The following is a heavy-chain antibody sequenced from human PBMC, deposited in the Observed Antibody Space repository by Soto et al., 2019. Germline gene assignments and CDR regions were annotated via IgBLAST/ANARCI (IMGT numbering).Heavy chain of an antibody. CDR2: ITSSGSYI. CDR3: ASRHYGMDV. J-gene: IGHJ6*02. V-gene: IGHV3-21*01. CDR1: GFTFSSYS. Sequence: EVELVESGGGLVKPGGSLRLSCAASGFTFSSYSMNWVRQAPGKGLEWVSSITSSGSYIYYADSVKGRFTISRDNAKNSLYLQMNSLRAEDTAVYYCASRHYGMDVWGQGTTVTVSS.